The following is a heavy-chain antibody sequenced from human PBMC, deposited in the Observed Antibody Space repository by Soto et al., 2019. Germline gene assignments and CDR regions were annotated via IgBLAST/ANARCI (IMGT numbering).Heavy chain of an antibody. Sequence: GGSLRLSCAASGFTFSSYWMHWVRQAPGKVLVWVSRINSDGSSTSYADSVKGRFTISRDNAKNTLYLQMNSLRAEDTAVYYCARGYYDFWSGAYYYYGMDVWGQGTTVTVSS. D-gene: IGHD3-3*01. CDR1: GFTFSSYW. CDR3: ARGYYDFWSGAYYYYGMDV. J-gene: IGHJ6*02. V-gene: IGHV3-74*01. CDR2: INSDGSST.